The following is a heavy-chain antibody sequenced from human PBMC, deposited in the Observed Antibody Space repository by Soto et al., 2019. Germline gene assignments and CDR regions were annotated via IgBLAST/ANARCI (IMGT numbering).Heavy chain of an antibody. V-gene: IGHV3-7*01. CDR1: GFTFNDYW. Sequence: EEQLVESGGDLVQPGGSLRLSCVGPGFTFNDYWMNWVRQAPGKGLEWVAVIERDGNEKFYVDSLKGRFTISRDNAKNSLFLQMNSLRAEDTAVYFCARDRGYFDLWGQGTLVTVS. J-gene: IGHJ4*03. CDR3: ARDRGYFDL. CDR2: IERDGNEK.